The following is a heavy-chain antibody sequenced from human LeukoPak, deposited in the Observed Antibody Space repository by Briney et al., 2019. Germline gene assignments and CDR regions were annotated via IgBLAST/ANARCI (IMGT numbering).Heavy chain of an antibody. CDR2: ISYDGSDK. CDR1: GFTFSSYG. V-gene: IGHV3-30*18. Sequence: GRSLRLSCAGSGFTFSSYGMHWVRQAPGKGLEWVAVISYDGSDKYYADSVKGRFTISRDNSRNTLYLQMNSLRAEDTAVYYCAKCSGGSCYSASFDYWGQGTLVTVSS. CDR3: AKCSGGSCYSASFDY. D-gene: IGHD2-15*01. J-gene: IGHJ4*02.